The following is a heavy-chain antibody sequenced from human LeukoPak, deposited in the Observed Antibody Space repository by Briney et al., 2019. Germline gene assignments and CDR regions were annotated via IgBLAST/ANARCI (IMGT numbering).Heavy chain of an antibody. CDR1: GGSIRSYY. CDR3: ARDKKDYYDSSGYYYFAFDI. J-gene: IGHJ3*02. D-gene: IGHD3-22*01. V-gene: IGHV4-59*01. Sequence: SETLSLTCTVSGGSIRSYYWRWIRQPPGKGLEWIGYIYYSGSTNYNPSLKSRVTISVDTSKNQFSLKLSSVTAADTAVYYCARDKKDYYDSSGYYYFAFDIWGQGTMVNVSS. CDR2: IYYSGST.